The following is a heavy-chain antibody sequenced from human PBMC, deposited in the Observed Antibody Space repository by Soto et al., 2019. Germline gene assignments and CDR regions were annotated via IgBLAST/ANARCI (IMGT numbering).Heavy chain of an antibody. J-gene: IGHJ4*02. D-gene: IGHD3-3*01. CDR2: IYSGGST. CDR1: GFTVSSNY. V-gene: IGHV3-66*01. Sequence: PGGSLRLSCAASGFTVSSNYMSWVRQAPGKGLEWVSVIYSGGSTYYADSVKGRFTISRDNSKNTLYLQMNSLRAEDTAVYYCARAGAIFGVVTPYYYFDYWGQGTLVTVSS. CDR3: ARAGAIFGVVTPYYYFDY.